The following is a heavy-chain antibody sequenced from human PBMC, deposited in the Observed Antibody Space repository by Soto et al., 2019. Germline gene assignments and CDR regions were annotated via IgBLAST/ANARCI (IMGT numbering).Heavy chain of an antibody. CDR2: ISSSISYT. CDR3: ARYIYGYVDY. CDR1: GFTFSDYY. D-gene: IGHD5-18*01. Sequence: GGSLRLSCAASGFTFSDYYMSWIRQAPGKGLEWVSYISSSISYTNYADSVKGRFTISRDNAKNSLYLQMNSLRAEDTAVYYCARYIYGYVDYWGRGTLVTVSS. J-gene: IGHJ4*02. V-gene: IGHV3-11*06.